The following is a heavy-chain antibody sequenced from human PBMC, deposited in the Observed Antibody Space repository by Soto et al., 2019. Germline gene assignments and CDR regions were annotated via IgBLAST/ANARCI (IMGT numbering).Heavy chain of an antibody. CDR1: GYIFTGYF. J-gene: IGHJ6*02. D-gene: IGHD6-13*01. V-gene: IGHV1-2*02. CDR3: ASFYSSRGEFYYYGMDV. Sequence: RASVKVSCKASGYIFTGYFMHWVRQAPGQGLEWMGWINPNSGGTNYAQKFQGRVSLTRDTSISTAYMDLSSLRSDDTAVYYCASFYSSRGEFYYYGMDVWGQGTTVTVSS. CDR2: INPNSGGT.